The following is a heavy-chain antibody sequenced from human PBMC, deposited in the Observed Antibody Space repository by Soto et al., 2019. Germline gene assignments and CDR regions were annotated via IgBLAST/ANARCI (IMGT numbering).Heavy chain of an antibody. V-gene: IGHV1-69*12. Sequence: QVQLVQSGAEVKKPGSSVKVSCKASGGTFNSYAISWVRQAPGQGLEWMGGIIPIFDTADYAQKFQGRISSTADDSTNTAYLELSTLRSEDTAVYYCAKEGDSSGPNRFDPWGQGTLVIVSS. CDR3: AKEGDSSGPNRFDP. CDR1: GGTFNSYA. D-gene: IGHD6-19*01. CDR2: IIPIFDTA. J-gene: IGHJ5*02.